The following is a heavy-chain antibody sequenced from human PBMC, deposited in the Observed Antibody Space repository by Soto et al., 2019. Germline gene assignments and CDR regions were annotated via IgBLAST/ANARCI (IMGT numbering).Heavy chain of an antibody. CDR3: ARGGYYDSSGSRNYHYYGVNV. V-gene: IGHV1-18*01. D-gene: IGHD3-22*01. CDR1: GYTFSSYG. Sequence: QVQLVQSGGEVKKPGASVKVSCKASGYTFSSYGINWVREAPGQGLEWLGWISPYDGNTKYAHIRQGRVPMTTDKSTKSAYVEVRSLRCDDTAEYYCARGGYYDSSGSRNYHYYGVNVWGQGTTVTVSS. J-gene: IGHJ6*02. CDR2: ISPYDGNT.